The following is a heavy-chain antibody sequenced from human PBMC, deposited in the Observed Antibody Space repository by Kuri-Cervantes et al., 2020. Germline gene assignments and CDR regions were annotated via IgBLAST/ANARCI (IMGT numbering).Heavy chain of an antibody. J-gene: IGHJ5*02. V-gene: IGHV3-7*01. CDR2: IKQDGSEK. CDR1: GFTFSSYW. D-gene: IGHD3-10*01. Sequence: GESLKISCAASGFTFSSYWMSWVRQAPGKGLEWVANIKQDGSEKYYVDSVKGRFTIPRDNAKNSLYLQMNSLRAEDTAVYYCARGRGYYGSGIWFDPWGQGTLVTVSS. CDR3: ARGRGYYGSGIWFDP.